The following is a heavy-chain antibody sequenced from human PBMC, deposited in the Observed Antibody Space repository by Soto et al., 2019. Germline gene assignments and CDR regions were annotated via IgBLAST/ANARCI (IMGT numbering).Heavy chain of an antibody. D-gene: IGHD3-22*01. CDR1: GFSLSTSGVG. Sequence: QITLKESGPTLVKPTQTLTLTCTFSGFSLSTSGVGVGWIRQPPGKALEWLALIYWNDDKRYSPSLKSRLTITKDTSKNQVVLTMTNMDRVDTATYSCAHNPLHYYYDSSGYFDYWGQGTLVTVSS. J-gene: IGHJ4*02. V-gene: IGHV2-5*01. CDR2: IYWNDDK. CDR3: AHNPLHYYYDSSGYFDY.